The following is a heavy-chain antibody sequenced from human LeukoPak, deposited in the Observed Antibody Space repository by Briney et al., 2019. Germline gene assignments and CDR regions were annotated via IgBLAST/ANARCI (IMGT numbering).Heavy chain of an antibody. Sequence: GGSLRLSCAASGFTFSDYYMSWIRQAPGKGLEWVSYISSSGSTIYYADSEKGLFTISRDNAKNSLYLQMNSLRAEDTAVYYCARDGSYDTKAGAFDIWGQGTMVTVSS. CDR3: ARDGSYDTKAGAFDI. CDR2: ISSSGSTI. D-gene: IGHD3-3*01. V-gene: IGHV3-11*04. CDR1: GFTFSDYY. J-gene: IGHJ3*02.